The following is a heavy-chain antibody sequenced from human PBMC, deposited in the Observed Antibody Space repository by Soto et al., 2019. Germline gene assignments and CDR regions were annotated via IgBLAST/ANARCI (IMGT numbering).Heavy chain of an antibody. CDR1: GCSMGSYY. CDR3: AREYAFSSDY. V-gene: IGHV4-59*01. CDR2: IHGSGIT. Sequence: SETLSLSCRVSGCSMGSYYWSWIRQPPGKGLEWIGYIHGSGITDYNPSLKSRATISIDTFRNQISLNLHSVTAADTAVYYCAREYAFSSDYWGQGTVVTVSS. J-gene: IGHJ4*02. D-gene: IGHD2-2*01.